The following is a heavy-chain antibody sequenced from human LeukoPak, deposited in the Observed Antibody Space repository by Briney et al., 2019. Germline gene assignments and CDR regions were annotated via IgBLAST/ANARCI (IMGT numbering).Heavy chain of an antibody. CDR1: PVTFGTSA. J-gene: IGHJ4*02. V-gene: IGHV3-21*01. D-gene: IGHD4-17*01. CDR2: ISSSSSYI. CDR3: ARAGYGDYLLTN. Sequence: GGSLRLSCVGSPVTFGTSAMSWVRQAPGKGLEWVSSISSSSSYIYYADSVKGRFTISRDNAKNSLYLQMNSLRAEDTAVYYCARAGYGDYLLTNWGQGTLVTVSS.